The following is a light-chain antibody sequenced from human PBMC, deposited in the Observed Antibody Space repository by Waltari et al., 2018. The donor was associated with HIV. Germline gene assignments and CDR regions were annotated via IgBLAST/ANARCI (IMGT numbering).Light chain of an antibody. Sequence: QSALTQPASVSGSPGQSITISCTGTSSDVGSYNLVSWYQQHPGKAPKLMIYEVSKRPSGFSKRFSGSKSGNTASLTISGLQAEDEADYYCCSYAGSSTLVFGGGTKLTVL. CDR2: EVS. CDR1: SSDVGSYNL. J-gene: IGLJ2*01. V-gene: IGLV2-23*02. CDR3: CSYAGSSTLV.